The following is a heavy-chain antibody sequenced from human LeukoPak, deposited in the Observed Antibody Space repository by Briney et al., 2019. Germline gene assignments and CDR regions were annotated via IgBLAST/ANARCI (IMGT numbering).Heavy chain of an antibody. Sequence: GGSLRLSCAASGFTFSNSWFHWVRQAPGKGLVWVSRINPDGGSTYYAGSVKGRFTISRDNSKNTLSLQMSSLRPEDTAVYYCVKLPYSDTSAYYVDYWGQGTLVTVSS. V-gene: IGHV3-74*01. CDR3: VKLPYSDTSAYYVDY. D-gene: IGHD3-22*01. J-gene: IGHJ4*02. CDR2: INPDGGST. CDR1: GFTFSNSW.